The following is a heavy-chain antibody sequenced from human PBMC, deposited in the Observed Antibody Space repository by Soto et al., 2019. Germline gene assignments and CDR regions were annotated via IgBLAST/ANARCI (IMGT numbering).Heavy chain of an antibody. J-gene: IGHJ4*02. CDR1: GFTFSSYS. CDR3: AREQAVTYFDY. CDR2: ISSSSSYI. V-gene: IGHV3-21*01. Sequence: GGSLRISCAASGFTFSSYSMNWVRQAPGKGLEWVSSISSSSSYIYYADSVKGRFTISRDNAKNSLYLQMNSLRAEDTAVYYCAREQAVTYFDYWGQGTLVTVSS. D-gene: IGHD4-17*01.